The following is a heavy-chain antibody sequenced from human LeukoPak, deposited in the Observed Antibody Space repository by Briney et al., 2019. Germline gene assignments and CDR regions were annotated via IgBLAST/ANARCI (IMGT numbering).Heavy chain of an antibody. V-gene: IGHV1-2*02. Sequence: GASVKVSCKASGYTFLDSYIHWVRQAPGQGLEWMGWINLNNGGTNYAQKFQGGVTMTGDSSITTADMELTSLTSDDTAVYYCARASRWLQLIIDYWGQGTLVTVSS. CDR1: GYTFLDSY. CDR2: INLNNGGT. CDR3: ARASRWLQLIIDY. D-gene: IGHD5-24*01. J-gene: IGHJ4*02.